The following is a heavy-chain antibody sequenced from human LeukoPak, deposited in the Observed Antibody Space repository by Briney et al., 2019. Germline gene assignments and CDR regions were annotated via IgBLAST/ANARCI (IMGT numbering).Heavy chain of an antibody. J-gene: IGHJ4*02. CDR3: ASSSYDYVWGSYRPSYYFDY. Sequence: SETLSLTCTVSGGSISSYYWSWIRQPPGKGLEWIGYIYYGGSTNYNPSLKSRVTISVDTSKNQFSLKLSSVTAADTAVYYCASSSYDYVWGSYRPSYYFDYWGQGTLVTVSS. D-gene: IGHD3-16*02. CDR1: GGSISSYY. V-gene: IGHV4-59*01. CDR2: IYYGGST.